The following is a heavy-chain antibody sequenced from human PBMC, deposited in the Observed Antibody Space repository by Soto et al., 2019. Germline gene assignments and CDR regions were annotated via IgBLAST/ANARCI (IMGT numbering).Heavy chain of an antibody. J-gene: IGHJ4*02. Sequence: PSETLSLTCTVSGVSISSADYYWSWMRQPPGKGLYWIGYIYYGGSTYYNPSLKSRVTISVDTSKNQLSLKLSSATAAETAVYYCAREWNGAGGDYLDYWGQGNLVTVSS. CDR3: AREWNGAGGDYLDY. CDR2: IYYGGST. D-gene: IGHD1-1*01. CDR1: GVSISSADYY. V-gene: IGHV4-30-4*01.